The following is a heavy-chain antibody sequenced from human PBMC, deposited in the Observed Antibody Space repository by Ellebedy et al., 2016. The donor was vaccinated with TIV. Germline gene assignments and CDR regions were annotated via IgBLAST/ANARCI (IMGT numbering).Heavy chain of an antibody. J-gene: IGHJ6*02. CDR1: GDSVSSKSSA. CDR2: TYYRSTWFS. V-gene: IGHV6-1*01. D-gene: IGHD3-22*01. CDR3: ARDKAKVTMNYYGMDV. Sequence: SQTLSLTCAISGDSVSSKSSAWHWIRQSPSRGLEWLGRTYYRSTWFSDYAVSVKSRITINTDTSKNQFSLQLNSVTPEDTAVYYCARDKAKVTMNYYGMDVWGQGTTVTVSS.